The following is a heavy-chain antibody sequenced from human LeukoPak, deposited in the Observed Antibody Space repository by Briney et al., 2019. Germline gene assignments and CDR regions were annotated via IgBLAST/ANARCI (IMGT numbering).Heavy chain of an antibody. D-gene: IGHD2-8*01. V-gene: IGHV3-7*01. CDR3: ARGPTNGQAFDY. CDR2: IREDGSEK. CDR1: GFTCSSYS. Sequence: GGSLRLSCAASGFTCSSYSMNGVRQAPGKGREGVASIREDGSEKTSVDSVKGRFTISRDNAKNSLYLQMDSLRAEDTAVYYCARGPTNGQAFDYWGQGTLVSVSS. J-gene: IGHJ4*02.